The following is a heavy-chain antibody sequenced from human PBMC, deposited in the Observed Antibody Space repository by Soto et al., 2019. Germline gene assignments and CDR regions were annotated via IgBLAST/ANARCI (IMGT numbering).Heavy chain of an antibody. V-gene: IGHV1-18*01. CDR1: GYTFTSYG. CDR2: ISAYNGNT. Sequence: ASVKVSCKASGYTFTSYGISWVRQAPGQGLEWMGWISAYNGNTNYAQKLQGRVTMTTDTSTSTAYMELRSLRSDDTAVYYCARGVYDFLSGYYPAREYYFDYWGQGTLGTVSS. CDR3: ARGVYDFLSGYYPAREYYFDY. J-gene: IGHJ4*02. D-gene: IGHD3-3*01.